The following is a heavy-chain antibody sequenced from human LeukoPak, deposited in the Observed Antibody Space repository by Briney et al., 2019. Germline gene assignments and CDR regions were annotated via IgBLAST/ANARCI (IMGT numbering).Heavy chain of an antibody. Sequence: GGSLLLSCAASGFTFSSYEMNWVRQAPGKGVEWVSYISSSGSTIYDADSAKGPFTISRDNAKNSLYLQMNSLRAEDTAVYYCARGGYTVTTYRVYWGQGTLVTVSS. CDR1: GFTFSSYE. J-gene: IGHJ4*02. CDR2: ISSSGSTI. V-gene: IGHV3-48*03. D-gene: IGHD4-17*01. CDR3: ARGGYTVTTYRVY.